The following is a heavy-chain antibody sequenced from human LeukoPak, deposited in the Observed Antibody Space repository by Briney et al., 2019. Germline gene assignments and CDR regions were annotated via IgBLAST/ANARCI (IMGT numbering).Heavy chain of an antibody. D-gene: IGHD2-15*01. CDR3: ASSGLGYCSGGSCYDRNYYYGMDV. CDR2: IYYSGST. Sequence: PSETLSLTCTVSGGSISSSSYYWGWIRQPPGKGLEWIGSIYYSGSTYYNPSLKSRVTISVDTSKNQFSLKLSSVTAADTAVYYCASSGLGYCSGGSCYDRNYYYGMDVWGQGTTVTVSS. J-gene: IGHJ6*02. CDR1: GGSISSSSYY. V-gene: IGHV4-39*07.